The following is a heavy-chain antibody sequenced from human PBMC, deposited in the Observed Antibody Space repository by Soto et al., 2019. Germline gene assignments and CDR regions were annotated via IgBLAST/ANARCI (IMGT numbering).Heavy chain of an antibody. J-gene: IGHJ5*02. CDR3: ERAEGGGGSWYAS. Sequence: QVQLVQSGAEVKKPGSSVRVACKASGDIFNRYTISWVRQAPGQGLQWMGRIIPVLGSPNYAPRFRGRVTITADKSPTSVYMDLSSLTSEDTAVYYCERAEGGGGSWYASWGQGTLVTVSS. V-gene: IGHV1-69*08. D-gene: IGHD2-15*01. CDR1: GDIFNRYT. CDR2: IIPVLGSP.